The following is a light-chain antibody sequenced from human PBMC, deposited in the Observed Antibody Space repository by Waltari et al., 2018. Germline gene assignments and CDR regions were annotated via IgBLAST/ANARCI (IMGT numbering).Light chain of an antibody. Sequence: DIMMTQPPISPPVTPGEPANISCRSSQSLLHSNGYYYLDWYLQKPGQSPQLLIYFGSNRASGVADRFSGSASGTDFTLKVSRVEAEDVGVYFSMQGLQTPFTFGQGTKLE. V-gene: IGKV2-28*01. CDR1: QSLLHSNGYYY. J-gene: IGKJ2*01. CDR2: FGS. CDR3: MQGLQTPFT.